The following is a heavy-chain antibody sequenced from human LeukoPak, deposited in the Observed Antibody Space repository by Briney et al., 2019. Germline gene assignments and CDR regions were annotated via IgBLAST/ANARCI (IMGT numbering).Heavy chain of an antibody. V-gene: IGHV4-34*01. D-gene: IGHD3-10*01. J-gene: IGHJ4*02. CDR1: GGSFSGYY. CDR3: ARLEPSMVRGVGFDD. CDR2: INHSGST. Sequence: PSETLSLTCAVYGGSFSGYYWSWIRQPPGKGLEWIGEINHSGSTNYNPSLKSRVTISVDTSKNQFSLKLSSVTAADTAVYYYARLEPSMVRGVGFDDWGQGTLVTASS.